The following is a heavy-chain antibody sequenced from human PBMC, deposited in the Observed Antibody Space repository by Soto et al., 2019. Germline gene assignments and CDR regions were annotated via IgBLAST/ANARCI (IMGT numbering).Heavy chain of an antibody. J-gene: IGHJ5*02. CDR2: IYYSGSI. Sequence: QVQLQESGPGLVRPSQTLSLTCTVSGGSINSRGYYWTWILQHPGKALEWIGNIYYSGSIHFNPSLKSRLTMLADTSENQFSLKLTSVPAADTSVYYCARQSESTGYFYGWFDPWGQGTLVTVSS. D-gene: IGHD3-9*01. CDR3: ARQSESTGYFYGWFDP. CDR1: GGSINSRGYY. V-gene: IGHV4-31*03.